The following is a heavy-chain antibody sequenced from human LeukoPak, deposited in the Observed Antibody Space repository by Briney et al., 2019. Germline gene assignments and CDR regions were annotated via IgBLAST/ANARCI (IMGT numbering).Heavy chain of an antibody. CDR2: IYHTGST. Sequence: SETLSLTCTVSGTSMNTYYWSWIRQPPGKGLEWIGYIYHTGSTNYKPSLRSRVTISMDTSKSQLSLRLSSVTAADTAVYFCARGGARGELLFDYWGQGTLVTVSS. CDR1: GTSMNTYY. D-gene: IGHD3-10*01. CDR3: ARGGARGELLFDY. V-gene: IGHV4-59*01. J-gene: IGHJ4*02.